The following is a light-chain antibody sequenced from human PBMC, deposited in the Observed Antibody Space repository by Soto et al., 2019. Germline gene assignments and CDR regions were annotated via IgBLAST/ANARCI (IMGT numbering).Light chain of an antibody. CDR3: QQSYSTPWT. J-gene: IGKJ1*01. CDR1: QSVSSL. V-gene: IGKV1-39*01. CDR2: AAS. Sequence: DIQMTQSPSSLSASVGDRVTITCRASQSVSSLLNWYQHKPGKAPKLLIYAASSLQSGVPSRFSGSGSGTDFTLTISSLQPEDFATYSCQQSYSTPWTFGQGTNVEIK.